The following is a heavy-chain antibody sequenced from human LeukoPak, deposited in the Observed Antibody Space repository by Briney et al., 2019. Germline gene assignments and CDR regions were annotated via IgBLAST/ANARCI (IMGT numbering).Heavy chain of an antibody. D-gene: IGHD6-19*01. Sequence: GESLKISCKGSGYSFTSYWIGWVRQMPGKGLEWMGVIYPGDSDTRYSPSFQGQVTISADKSISTAYLQWSSLKASDTAMYYCARQAPVAVAGTPSILFDYWGQGTLVTVSS. CDR2: IYPGDSDT. CDR3: ARQAPVAVAGTPSILFDY. V-gene: IGHV5-51*01. CDR1: GYSFTSYW. J-gene: IGHJ4*02.